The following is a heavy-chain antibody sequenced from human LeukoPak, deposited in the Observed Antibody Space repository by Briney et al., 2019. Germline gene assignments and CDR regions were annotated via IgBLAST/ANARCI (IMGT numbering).Heavy chain of an antibody. D-gene: IGHD6-19*01. J-gene: IGHJ4*02. CDR1: GGSISGYF. Sequence: SETLSLTCTVSGGSISGYFWSWIRQPPGKGLQWIGYIYYSGSTNYNPSLRSRGTISVDTSKNQLSLKLSSVTAADTGVYFCARVRPSEAISVAVFDYWGQGALVTVSS. V-gene: IGHV4-59*01. CDR3: ARVRPSEAISVAVFDY. CDR2: IYYSGST.